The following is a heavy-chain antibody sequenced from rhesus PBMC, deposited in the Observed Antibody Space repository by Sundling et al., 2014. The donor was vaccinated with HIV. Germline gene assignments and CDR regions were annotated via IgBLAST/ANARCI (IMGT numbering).Heavy chain of an antibody. CDR3: GIHSDPDY. D-gene: IGHD1-44*01. V-gene: IGHV4-80*01. CDR2: IHGNTGST. J-gene: IGHJ4*01. Sequence: QVQLQESGPGLVKPSETLSLTCTVSGASISSYWWGWIRQPPGKGLDWIGEIHGNTGSTNYNPSLKSRVTISRDTSKNQFSLRLSSVTAADTAVYYCGIHSDPDYWGQGVLVTVSS. CDR1: GASISSYW.